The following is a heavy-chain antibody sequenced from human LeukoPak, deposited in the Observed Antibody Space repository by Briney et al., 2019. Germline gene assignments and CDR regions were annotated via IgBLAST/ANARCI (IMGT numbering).Heavy chain of an antibody. CDR3: ARALDGNYYYYYGMDV. J-gene: IGHJ6*02. CDR1: GFTVSSNY. V-gene: IGHV3-53*01. CDR2: IYSGGST. Sequence: GGSLRLSCAASGFTVSSNYMSWVRQAPGKGLEWVSVIYSGGSTYYADSVKGRLTISRDNSKNTLYLQMNSLRAEDTAVYYCARALDGNYYYYYGMDVWGQGTTVTVS.